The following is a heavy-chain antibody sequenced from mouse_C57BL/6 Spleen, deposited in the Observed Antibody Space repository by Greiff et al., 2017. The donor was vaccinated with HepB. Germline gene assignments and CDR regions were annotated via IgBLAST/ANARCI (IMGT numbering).Heavy chain of an antibody. Sequence: VQLQQSGAELVRPGASVKLSCTASGFNIKDDYMHWVKQRPEQGLEWIGWIDPENGDTEYASKFQGKATITADTSSNTAYLQLSSLTSEDTAVYYCTTSGLRPFDYWGQGTTLTVSS. CDR2: IDPENGDT. D-gene: IGHD2-4*01. CDR1: GFNIKDDY. J-gene: IGHJ2*01. CDR3: TTSGLRPFDY. V-gene: IGHV14-4*01.